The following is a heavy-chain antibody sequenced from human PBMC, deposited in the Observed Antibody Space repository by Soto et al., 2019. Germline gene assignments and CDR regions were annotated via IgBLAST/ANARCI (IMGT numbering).Heavy chain of an antibody. CDR3: TRDWIQLWVYGRDRFDP. CDR2: ICATGSS. CDR1: VGSISSGNYD. J-gene: IGHJ5*02. Sequence: PSETLSLTCTVSVGSISSGNYDWSWILQSPGKGLEWIGYICATGSSYYNPSRRSRVSMSVDTSKYQFSLNLSYVTAADTAVDFCTRDWIQLWVYGRDRFDPWGQGTLVTVSS. D-gene: IGHD5-18*01. V-gene: IGHV4-30-4*01.